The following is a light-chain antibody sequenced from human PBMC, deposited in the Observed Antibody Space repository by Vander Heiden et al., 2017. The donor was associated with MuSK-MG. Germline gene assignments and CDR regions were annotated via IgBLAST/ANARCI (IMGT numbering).Light chain of an antibody. J-gene: IGLJ2*01. V-gene: IGLV2-8*01. CDR3: SSYAGNDNV. CDR2: EVS. Sequence: QSALTQPPSASGSPGPSVTISCTGTSNDVGGYNYVSWYQHHPGKAPKLMIYEVSKRPSGVPDRFSGSRSGNTASLTVSGLQAEDEADYYCSSYAGNDNVFGGGTKLTVL. CDR1: SNDVGGYNY.